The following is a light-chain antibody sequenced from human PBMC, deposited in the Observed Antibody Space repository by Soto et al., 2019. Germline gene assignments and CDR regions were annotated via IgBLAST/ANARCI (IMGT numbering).Light chain of an antibody. J-gene: IGKJ1*01. CDR1: QTIMTY. CDR3: QQSYNSPQT. V-gene: IGKV1-39*01. Sequence: DIQMTQSPSSLSASVGDEVTITCRASQTIMTYLNWYQLKPGKPPRLLIYAASSLQSGVSSRFSGSGSGTDFTLTISSLQPEDFATYSYQQSYNSPQTFGRGTKVEIK. CDR2: AAS.